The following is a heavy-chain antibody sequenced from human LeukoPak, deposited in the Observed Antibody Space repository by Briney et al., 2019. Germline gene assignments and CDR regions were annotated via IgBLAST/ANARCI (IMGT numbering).Heavy chain of an antibody. V-gene: IGHV1-18*04. D-gene: IGHD3-3*01. CDR1: GYTFTSYG. J-gene: IGHJ4*02. CDR2: ISAYNGNT. Sequence: GASVKASCKASGYTFTSYGISWVRQAPGQGLEWMGRISAYNGNTNYAQRLQGRVTMTTDTSTSTAYMELRSLRSDDTAVYYCARDQYDFWSGSPHFGYWGQGALVTVSS. CDR3: ARDQYDFWSGSPHFGY.